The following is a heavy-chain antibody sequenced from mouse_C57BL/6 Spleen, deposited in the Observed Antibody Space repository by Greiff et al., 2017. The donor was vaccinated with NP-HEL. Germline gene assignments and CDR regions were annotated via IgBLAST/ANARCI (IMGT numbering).Heavy chain of an antibody. CDR3: ARPAYGNQGFAY. J-gene: IGHJ3*01. CDR1: GFTFSSYT. V-gene: IGHV5-9*01. CDR2: ISGGGGNT. D-gene: IGHD2-1*01. Sequence: EVMLVESGGGLVKPGGSLKLSCAASGFTFSSYTMSWVRQTPEKRLEWVATISGGGGNTYYPASVKGRFTISRDNAKNTLYLQMSSLRSEDTALYYCARPAYGNQGFAYWGQGTLVTVSA.